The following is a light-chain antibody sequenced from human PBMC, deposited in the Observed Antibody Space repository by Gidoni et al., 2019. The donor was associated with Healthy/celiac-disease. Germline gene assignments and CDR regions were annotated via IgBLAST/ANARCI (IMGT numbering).Light chain of an antibody. J-gene: IGLJ3*02. CDR3: SSYTSSSSWV. Sequence: QSALTQPASVSGSPGQSITISCTGTSSDVGGYNYVSWYKQHPGNAPKLMIYDVSNRHSVVSNRFSGSKSGNTAPLTISGLQAEDEADYYCSSYTSSSSWVFGGGTKLTVL. V-gene: IGLV2-14*01. CDR2: DVS. CDR1: SSDVGGYNY.